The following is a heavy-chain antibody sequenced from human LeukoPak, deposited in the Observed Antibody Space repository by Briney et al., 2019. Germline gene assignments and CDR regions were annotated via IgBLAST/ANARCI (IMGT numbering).Heavy chain of an antibody. D-gene: IGHD1-26*01. Sequence: PGGSLRLSCAASGFTVSSNYMSWVRQAPGKGLEWVSVIYSGGSTYYADSVKGRFTISRDNSKNTLYLQMNSLRAEDTAVYYCARDRAVGAIDYWGQGTLVTVSS. CDR3: ARDRAVGAIDY. J-gene: IGHJ4*02. CDR1: GFTVSSNY. CDR2: IYSGGST. V-gene: IGHV3-66*01.